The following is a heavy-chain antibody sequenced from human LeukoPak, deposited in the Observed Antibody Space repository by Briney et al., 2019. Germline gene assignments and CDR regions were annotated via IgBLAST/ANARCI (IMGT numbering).Heavy chain of an antibody. Sequence: PGRSLRLSCAASGFTFSSYAMHWVRQAPGKGLEWVAVISYDGSNKYYADSVNGRFTISRDNSKNTLYLQMNSLRAEDTAVYYCARDRSPQGITIFGVVISHMDVWGQGTTVTVSS. CDR3: ARDRSPQGITIFGVVISHMDV. CDR2: ISYDGSNK. CDR1: GFTFSSYA. V-gene: IGHV3-30-3*01. D-gene: IGHD3-3*01. J-gene: IGHJ6*02.